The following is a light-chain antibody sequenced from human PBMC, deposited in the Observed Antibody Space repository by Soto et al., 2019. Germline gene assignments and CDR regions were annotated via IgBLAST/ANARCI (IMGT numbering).Light chain of an antibody. CDR2: DNN. J-gene: IGLJ2*01. CDR1: SSNIGNEY. Sequence: QSVLTQPPSVSAAPGQKVTISCSGSSSNIGNEYVSWYQHLPGTAPKLVIYDNNKRPSGIPDRFSGSKSGTSATLDIPEPRAGGGAGYYCATWDSRLSGVVLGGGTKVTVL. V-gene: IGLV1-51*01. CDR3: ATWDSRLSGVV.